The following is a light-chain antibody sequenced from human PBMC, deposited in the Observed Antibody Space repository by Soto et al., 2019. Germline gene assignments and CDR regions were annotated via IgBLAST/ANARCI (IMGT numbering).Light chain of an antibody. Sequence: DIVMTQSPDSLAVSLDERATINCKSSQSVLYSSNNKNYLAWYQQKPGQPPKLLIYWASTRESGVPDRFSGSGSGTDFTLTISSLQAEDVAVYYCQQYYSTLWTFGQGTKVDIK. CDR1: QSVLYSSNNKNY. V-gene: IGKV4-1*01. J-gene: IGKJ1*01. CDR3: QQYYSTLWT. CDR2: WAS.